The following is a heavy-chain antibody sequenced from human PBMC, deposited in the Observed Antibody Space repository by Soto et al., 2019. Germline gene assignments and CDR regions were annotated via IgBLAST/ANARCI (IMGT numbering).Heavy chain of an antibody. CDR2: INHSGST. Sequence: QVQLQQWGAGLLKPSETLSLTCAVYGGSFSGYYWSWIRQPPGKGLEWLGEINHSGSTNYNPSLKSRVTISVDTSKNQFDLKLSSVTAADTAVYYCARAAYYYGAGSWIDYWGQGTLVTVSS. CDR3: ARAAYYYGAGSWIDY. V-gene: IGHV4-34*01. CDR1: GGSFSGYY. J-gene: IGHJ4*02. D-gene: IGHD3-10*01.